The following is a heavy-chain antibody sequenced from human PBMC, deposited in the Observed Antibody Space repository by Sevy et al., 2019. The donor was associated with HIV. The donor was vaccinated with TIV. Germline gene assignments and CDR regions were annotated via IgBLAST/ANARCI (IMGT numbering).Heavy chain of an antibody. CDR3: ARAPPVRSGDDSLNWFDP. V-gene: IGHV4-59*01. D-gene: IGHD5-12*01. CDR1: GGSISAYY. CDR2: IYYTGST. J-gene: IGHJ5*02. Sequence: SETLSLTCTVSGGSISAYYWSWIRQPPGKGLEYLGYIYYTGSTNYNPSLKSRVTISVDTSKNQFSLKVSSVTAADTAVYYCARAPPVRSGDDSLNWFDPWGQGTLVTVSS.